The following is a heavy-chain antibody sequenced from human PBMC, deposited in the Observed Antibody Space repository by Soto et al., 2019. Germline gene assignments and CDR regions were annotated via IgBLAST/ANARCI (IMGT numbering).Heavy chain of an antibody. J-gene: IGHJ6*03. Sequence: PSETLSLTCTVSGGSISSGGYYWSWIRQHPGKGLEWIGYIYYSGSTYYNPSLQSRATISMDTSKNQLSLNLRSVTAADTAVYYCARARVDILREVVKYNMDVWGPGATVTVSS. V-gene: IGHV4-31*03. CDR1: GGSISSGGYY. CDR2: IYYSGST. D-gene: IGHD3-10*01. CDR3: ARARVDILREVVKYNMDV.